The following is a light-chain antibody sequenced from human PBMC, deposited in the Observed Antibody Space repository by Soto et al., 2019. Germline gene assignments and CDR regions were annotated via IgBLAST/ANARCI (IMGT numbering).Light chain of an antibody. CDR3: QTWGSGIVV. CDR2: LNSDGSP. CDR1: SGHSDCA. V-gene: IGLV4-69*01. Sequence: QPVLTQSPSASASLGASVKLTCTLSSGHSDCAIAWHQQQSEKGHRYLMKLNSDGSPSKGDGIPDRFSGSSSGAARYLTISSLQSDDEADYYCQTWGSGIVVFGAGTKLTVL. J-gene: IGLJ2*01.